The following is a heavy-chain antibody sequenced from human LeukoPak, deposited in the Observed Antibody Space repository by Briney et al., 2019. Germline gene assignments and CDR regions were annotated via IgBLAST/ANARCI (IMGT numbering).Heavy chain of an antibody. CDR1: GFTFSSYA. D-gene: IGHD4-17*01. J-gene: IGHJ4*02. CDR2: ISGSGGST. V-gene: IGHV3-23*01. CDR3: AKGKIRSTTVYHFDY. Sequence: SGGSLRLSCAASGFTFSSYAMSWVRQAPGKGLEWVSAISGSGGSTYYADSVKGRFTISRDNSKNTLYLQMNSLRAEDTAVYYCAKGKIRSTTVYHFDYWGQGTLVTVSS.